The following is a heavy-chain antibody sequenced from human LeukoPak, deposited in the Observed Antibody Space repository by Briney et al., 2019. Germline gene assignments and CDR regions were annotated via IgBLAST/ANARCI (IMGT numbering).Heavy chain of an antibody. V-gene: IGHV4-61*01. CDR3: ARDTGNWFDP. D-gene: IGHD2-8*02. Sequence: SETLSLTCTVSGGSISRGSYYWSWIRQPPEKGLEWIGYTYYSGSTNYNPSLKSRVTISVDTSKNQFSLKLSSVTAADTAVYYCARDTGNWFDPWGQGTLVTVSP. CDR1: GGSISRGSYY. CDR2: TYYSGST. J-gene: IGHJ5*02.